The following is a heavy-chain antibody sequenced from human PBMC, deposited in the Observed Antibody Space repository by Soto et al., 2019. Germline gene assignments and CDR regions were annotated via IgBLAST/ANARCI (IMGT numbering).Heavy chain of an antibody. CDR2: ILYSGST. CDR1: GGSISSYY. CDR3: ARHENRYGYSWFDP. V-gene: IGHV4-59*08. Sequence: PSETLSLTCTVSGGSISSYYWGWIRQPPGKGLEWIGYILYSGSTNYNPSLEGRVTISVDTSKNQFSLKLSSVTAADTAVYYCARHENRYGYSWFDPWGQGTLVTVSS. J-gene: IGHJ5*02. D-gene: IGHD5-18*01.